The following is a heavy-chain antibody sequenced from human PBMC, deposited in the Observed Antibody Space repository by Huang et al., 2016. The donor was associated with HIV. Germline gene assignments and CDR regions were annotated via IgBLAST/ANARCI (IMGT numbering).Heavy chain of an antibody. CDR2: SYYSGST. J-gene: IGHJ5*02. CDR1: GGSMSSYY. D-gene: IGHD6-6*01. V-gene: IGHV4-59*01. CDR3: ASASIAARRWFDP. Sequence: QVQLQESGPGLVKPSETLSLTCTVSGGSMSSYYWSWIRQPPGKGLEWIGYSYYSGSTNYNPSRKIRVTISVDTSKNQFSLRLSSVTAADTAVYYCASASIAARRWFDPWGQGSLVTVSS.